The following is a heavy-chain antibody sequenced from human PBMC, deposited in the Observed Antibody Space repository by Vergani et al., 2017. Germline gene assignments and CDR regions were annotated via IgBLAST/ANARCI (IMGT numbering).Heavy chain of an antibody. CDR1: GFTFSSYA. J-gene: IGHJ4*02. V-gene: IGHV3-30*04. CDR2: ISYDGSNK. D-gene: IGHD1-14*01. Sequence: QVQLVESGGGVVQPGRSLRLSCAASGFTFSSYAMHWVRQAPGKGLEWVAVISYDGSNKYYADSVKGRFTISRDNSKNTLYLQMNSLRAEDTAVYYCARDPDSNFDYWGQGTLVTVSS. CDR3: ARDPDSNFDY.